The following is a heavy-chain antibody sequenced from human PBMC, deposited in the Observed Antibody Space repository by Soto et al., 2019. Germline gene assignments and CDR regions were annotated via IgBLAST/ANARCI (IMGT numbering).Heavy chain of an antibody. CDR1: GFTFSSYS. CDR2: ISSSSSTI. J-gene: IGHJ6*03. D-gene: IGHD3-3*01. CDR3: ARDAPGITIFGVVIYPDYYYYYMDV. V-gene: IGHV3-48*01. Sequence: EVQLVESGGGLVQPGGSLRLSCAASGFTFSSYSMNWVRQAPGKGLEWVSYISSSSSTIYYADSVKGRVTISRDNAKNSLYLQMNSLRAEDTAVYYCARDAPGITIFGVVIYPDYYYYYMDVWGKGTTVTVSS.